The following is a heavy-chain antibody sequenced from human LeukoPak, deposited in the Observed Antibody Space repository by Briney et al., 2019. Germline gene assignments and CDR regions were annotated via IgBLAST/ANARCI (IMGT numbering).Heavy chain of an antibody. Sequence: KPGESLKISCKGSGYSFTSYWIGWVRQMPGKGLEGMGIIYPGDSDTRYSPFFQGQVTISADKSISTAYLQWSSLKASDTAMYYCARAAVYCGSGRYDAFDIWGQGTMVTVSS. CDR1: GYSFTSYW. CDR3: ARAAVYCGSGRYDAFDI. J-gene: IGHJ3*02. V-gene: IGHV5-51*03. CDR2: IYPGDSDT. D-gene: IGHD3-10*01.